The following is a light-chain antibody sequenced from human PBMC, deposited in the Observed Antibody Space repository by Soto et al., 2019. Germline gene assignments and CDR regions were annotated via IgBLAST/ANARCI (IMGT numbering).Light chain of an antibody. J-gene: IGKJ4*01. CDR3: QHYNTYPLT. CDR2: KAS. V-gene: IGKV1-5*03. CDR1: QSISSW. Sequence: DIQMTQSPSTLSASVGDRVTITCRASQSISSWLAWYQQKPGKAPNLLIYKASSLESGVPSRFSGSGSGTEFILTISSLQPDDFATYYCQHYNTYPLTFGGGTKVEIK.